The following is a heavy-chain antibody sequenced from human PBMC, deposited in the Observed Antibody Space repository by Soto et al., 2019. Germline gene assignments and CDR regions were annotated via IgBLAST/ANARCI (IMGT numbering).Heavy chain of an antibody. CDR3: AKARSGNYQYYLDY. CDR1: VFIFSSYA. J-gene: IGHJ4*02. D-gene: IGHD3-22*01. CDR2: ISGSGVNT. V-gene: IGHV3-23*01. Sequence: EVQLLESGGGLVQPGGSLRLSCAASVFIFSSYAMNWVRQAPGKGLEWVAGISGSGVNTYYADSVRGRFTISRDNSKNTLYLQMNSLRDEDTAVYYCAKARSGNYQYYLDYWGQGTLVTVSS.